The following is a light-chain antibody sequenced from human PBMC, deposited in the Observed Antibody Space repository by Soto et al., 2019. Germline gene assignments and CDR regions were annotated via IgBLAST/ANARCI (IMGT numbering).Light chain of an antibody. CDR2: GAS. CDR3: HQYSSSPRT. J-gene: IGKJ1*01. V-gene: IGKV3-20*01. Sequence: EVVLTQSPGTLSLSPGERATLSCRASQSVSNNYLAWYQQKPGQAPRLLIYGASTRATGVPDRFSGSGSGTEFPMTTTNQETEDFLVFYCHQYSSSPRTFGQATRVEVK. CDR1: QSVSNNY.